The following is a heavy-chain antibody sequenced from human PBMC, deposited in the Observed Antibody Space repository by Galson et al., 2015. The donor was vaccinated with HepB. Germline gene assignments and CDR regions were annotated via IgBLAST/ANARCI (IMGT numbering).Heavy chain of an antibody. CDR3: AKEGILLWRYGMDV. D-gene: IGHD3-10*01. CDR1: GFTFNNYV. Sequence: SLRLSCAASGFTFNNYVVSWVRQAPGKGLEWVSSISGGVGTTYYGDSVKGRFSMSRDNSRTTLYLQMNSLRVEDTAIYYCAKEGILLWRYGMDVWGQGTTVTVSS. V-gene: IGHV3-23*01. J-gene: IGHJ6*02. CDR2: ISGGVGTT.